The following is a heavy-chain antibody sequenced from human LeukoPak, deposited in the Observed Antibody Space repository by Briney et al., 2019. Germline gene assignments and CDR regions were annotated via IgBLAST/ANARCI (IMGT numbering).Heavy chain of an antibody. Sequence: ASVKVSCKATGYVFIKNQIHWVRQAPGQGPEWMAIINPSGGGTSYAQKFEGRVTVTSDSSTRTVYMELSSLRSEDTAVYYCARFYDVGSGYFDFWGQGTLVTVSS. CDR3: ARFYDVGSGYFDF. V-gene: IGHV1-46*01. J-gene: IGHJ4*02. D-gene: IGHD3-3*01. CDR2: INPSGGGT. CDR1: GYVFIKNQ.